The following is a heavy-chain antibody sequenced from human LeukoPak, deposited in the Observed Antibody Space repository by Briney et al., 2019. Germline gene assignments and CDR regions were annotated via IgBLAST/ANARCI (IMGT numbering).Heavy chain of an antibody. D-gene: IGHD3-22*01. CDR1: GGSFSGYY. CDR3: ARETELSYYYDSSGPTRYFDY. V-gene: IGHV4-34*01. CDR2: INHSGST. Sequence: PSETLSLTCAVYGGSFSGYYWSWIRQPPGKGLEWIGEINHSGSTNYNPSLKSRVTISVDRSKNQFSLKLSSVTAADTAVYYCARETELSYYYDSSGPTRYFDYWGQGTLVAVSS. J-gene: IGHJ4*02.